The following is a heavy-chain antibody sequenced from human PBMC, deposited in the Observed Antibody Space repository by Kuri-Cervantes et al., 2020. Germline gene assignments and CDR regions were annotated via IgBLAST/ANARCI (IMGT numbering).Heavy chain of an antibody. CDR3: AKVSYSSSWYKDAFDI. Sequence: GGSLRLSCVASGFTINNDWMSWVRQAPGKGLEWVANIKEDGSEKHYVDSVKGRFTISRDNAKNSLYLQMNSLRAEDTAVYYCAKVSYSSSWYKDAFDIWGQGTMVTVSS. V-gene: IGHV3-7*03. CDR2: IKEDGSEK. J-gene: IGHJ3*02. CDR1: GFTINNDW. D-gene: IGHD6-13*01.